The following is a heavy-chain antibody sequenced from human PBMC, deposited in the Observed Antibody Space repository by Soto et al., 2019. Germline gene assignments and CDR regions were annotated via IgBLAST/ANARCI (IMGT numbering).Heavy chain of an antibody. V-gene: IGHV3-66*01. CDR3: AREPRYCRGGSCSITGDAYDI. CDR1: GFIVSAPY. Sequence: EVQLVESGGGLVQPGGSLRLSCPAWGFIVSAPYVNWVRKAPGRGLEGVWVISNRGDKHYADSVRGRFSLSRDISDNTLHLQMNNLRVEDTAVYYCAREPRYCRGGSCSITGDAYDIWGQGTMVTVSS. J-gene: IGHJ3*02. CDR2: ISNRGDK. D-gene: IGHD2-15*01.